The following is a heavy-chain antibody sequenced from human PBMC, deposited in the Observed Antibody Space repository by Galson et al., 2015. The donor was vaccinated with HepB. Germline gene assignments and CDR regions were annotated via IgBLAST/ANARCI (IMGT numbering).Heavy chain of an antibody. Sequence: SVKVSCKVSGYTLTELSMHWVRQAPGKGLEWMGGFDPEDGETIYAQKFQGRVTMTEDTSTDTAYMELSSLRSEDTAVYYCATIQVAAAGTWLGYYYYGMDVWGQGTTVTVSS. CDR3: ATIQVAAAGTWLGYYYYGMDV. J-gene: IGHJ6*02. CDR2: FDPEDGET. D-gene: IGHD6-13*01. V-gene: IGHV1-24*01. CDR1: GYTLTELS.